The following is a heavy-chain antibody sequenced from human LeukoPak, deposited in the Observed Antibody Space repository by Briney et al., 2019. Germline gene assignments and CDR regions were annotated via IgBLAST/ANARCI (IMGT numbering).Heavy chain of an antibody. V-gene: IGHV4-4*09. CDR1: GGSISSYY. CDR2: IFPSGSA. Sequence: PSETLSLTCTVSGGSISSYYWSWIRQPPVKGLEWIGYIFPSGSAFYNPSLESRVTISLDTSENQFSLRLSSVTAADTAVYYCARRNHYFYYMDVWGKGTTVTVSS. J-gene: IGHJ6*03. CDR3: ARRNHYFYYMDV.